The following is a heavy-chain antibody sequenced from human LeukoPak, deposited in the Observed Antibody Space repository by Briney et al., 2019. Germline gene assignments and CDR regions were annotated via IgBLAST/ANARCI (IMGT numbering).Heavy chain of an antibody. J-gene: IGHJ4*02. CDR1: GFIFSSYA. CDR2: ISYDGNNK. Sequence: GRSLILSCAASGFIFSSYAMHWVRQAPGKGLEWVAVISYDGNNKFYADSVKGRFTISRDNSKNTLYLQMNSLRPEDTAVYYCATFPIDSSGWYGGEENFDYWGQGTLVTVSS. D-gene: IGHD6-19*01. CDR3: ATFPIDSSGWYGGEENFDY. V-gene: IGHV3-30-3*01.